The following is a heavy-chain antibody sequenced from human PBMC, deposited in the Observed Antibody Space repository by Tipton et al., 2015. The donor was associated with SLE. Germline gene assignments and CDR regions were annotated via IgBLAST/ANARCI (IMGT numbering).Heavy chain of an antibody. CDR2: INHSGST. V-gene: IGHV4-34*01. CDR3: ARAYAGDVDY. Sequence: TLSLTCAVYGGSFSGYYWSWIRQLPGKGPEWIGEINHSGSTNYNPSLKSRVTISVDTSKNQFSLKLSSVTAADTAVYYCARAYAGDVDYWGQGTLVTVSS. D-gene: IGHD2-2*01. CDR1: GGSFSGYY. J-gene: IGHJ4*02.